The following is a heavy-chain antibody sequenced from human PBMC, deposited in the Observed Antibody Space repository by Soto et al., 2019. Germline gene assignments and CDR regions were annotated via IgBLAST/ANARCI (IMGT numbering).Heavy chain of an antibody. CDR2: IFAIFGTA. D-gene: IGHD3-9*01. J-gene: IGHJ6*02. V-gene: IGHV1-69*13. CDR3: ARGYYYDILTGYYTYYGMDV. Sequence: GASVKVSCKPSGGTFSSYAISWVGQAPGQGLEWMGGIFAIFGTANYAQKFQGRVPITADESTSTAYMELICLRSEDTAVYYCARGYYYDILTGYYTYYGMDVWGQGTTVTVSS. CDR1: GGTFSSYA.